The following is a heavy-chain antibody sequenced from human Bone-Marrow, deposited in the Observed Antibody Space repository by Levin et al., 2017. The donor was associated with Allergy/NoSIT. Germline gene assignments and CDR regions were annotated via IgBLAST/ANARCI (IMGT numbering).Heavy chain of an antibody. CDR3: AKALTTVANFEN. J-gene: IGHJ4*02. D-gene: IGHD4-23*01. CDR2: VAGTGGGT. Sequence: GESLKISCATSGFTFSTYAMHWVRQAPGRGLEWVSSVAGTGGGTYYADSVKGRFTISRDNSRDTMYLQMKSLRVEDTALYYCAKALTTVANFENWGQGTLVTVSS. CDR1: GFTFSTYA. V-gene: IGHV3-23*01.